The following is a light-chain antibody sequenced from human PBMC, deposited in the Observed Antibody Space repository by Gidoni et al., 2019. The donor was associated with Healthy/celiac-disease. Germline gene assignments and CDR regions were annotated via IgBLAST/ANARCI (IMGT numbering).Light chain of an antibody. CDR2: DAS. CDR3: QQYNSPSGLT. J-gene: IGKJ4*01. Sequence: DIQMTQSPSTLSASVGDRVTITCRASQSISSWLAWYQQKPGKAPKLLIYDASSLESGVPSRFSGSGSGTEFTLTISSLQPDDFATYYCQQYNSPSGLTFGGGTKVEIK. CDR1: QSISSW. V-gene: IGKV1-5*01.